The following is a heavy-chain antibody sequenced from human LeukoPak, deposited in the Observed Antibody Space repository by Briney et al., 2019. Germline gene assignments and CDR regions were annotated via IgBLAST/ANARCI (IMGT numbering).Heavy chain of an antibody. Sequence: ASVKVSCKASGYTFTSCGISWVRQAPGQGLEWMGWISTYSGKTNYAQKYQGRVTMTTDTSTSTAYMESRSLRSDDTAVYYCARDQQWLDPARHGFDYWGQGTLVTVSS. CDR2: ISTYSGKT. J-gene: IGHJ4*02. CDR1: GYTFTSCG. CDR3: ARDQQWLDPARHGFDY. V-gene: IGHV1-18*01. D-gene: IGHD6-19*01.